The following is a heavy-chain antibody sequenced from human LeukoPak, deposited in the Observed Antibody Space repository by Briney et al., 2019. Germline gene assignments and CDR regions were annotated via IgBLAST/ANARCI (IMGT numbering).Heavy chain of an antibody. Sequence: GGSLRLSCAASGFTFTTYAMSWVRQTPGKGLEWVSTFSGSVDTTYHADSVKGRFTISRDNSKNTVYLQMDSLRAEDTAVYYCAKASAGTCSGARCYYFDSWGQGTPVTVSS. CDR3: AKASAGTCSGARCYYFDS. CDR2: FSGSVDTT. V-gene: IGHV3-23*01. D-gene: IGHD2-15*01. J-gene: IGHJ4*02. CDR1: GFTFTTYA.